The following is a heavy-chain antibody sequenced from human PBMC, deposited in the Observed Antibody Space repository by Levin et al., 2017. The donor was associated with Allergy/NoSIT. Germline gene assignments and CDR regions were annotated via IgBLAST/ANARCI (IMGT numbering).Heavy chain of an antibody. D-gene: IGHD4-17*01. J-gene: IGHJ2*01. V-gene: IGHV3-48*01. CDR2: ISSSSSTI. CDR3: ARDIPYGDYVWYFEL. Sequence: GESLKISCAASGFSFSSYSMNWVRQAPGKGLEWVSYISSSSSTIYYADSVKGRVTISRDNAKNSLYLQMNSLRAEDTAVYYCARDIPYGDYVWYFELGGRGTLVTVSS. CDR1: GFSFSSYS.